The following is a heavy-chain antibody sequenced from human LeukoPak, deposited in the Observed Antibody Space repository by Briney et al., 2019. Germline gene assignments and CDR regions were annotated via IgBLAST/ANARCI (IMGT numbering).Heavy chain of an antibody. D-gene: IGHD6-13*01. J-gene: IGHJ6*03. Sequence: PSEALSLTCTVSGGSISSYYWSWIRQPPGKGLEWIGYIYYSGSTNYNSSFKSRVTISIDTSKNQFSLRLSSATAADTAVYYCASGGDSGYSSSWPYYYYYYMDVWGKGTTVTVSS. CDR3: ASGGDSGYSSSWPYYYYYYMDV. V-gene: IGHV4-59*01. CDR2: IYYSGST. CDR1: GGSISSYY.